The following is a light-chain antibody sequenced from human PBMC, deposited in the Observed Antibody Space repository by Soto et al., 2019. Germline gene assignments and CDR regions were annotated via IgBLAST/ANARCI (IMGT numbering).Light chain of an antibody. CDR2: EVS. CDR1: SSDVGGYNY. Sequence: QSVLTQPPSASGSPVHSVTISCTGXSSDVGGYNYVSWYQQHPGKAPKLMIYEVSKRPSGVPDRFSGSKSGNTASLTVSGLQAEDEADYSCSSYASTISLYVFGTRTMVTVL. CDR3: SSYASTISLYV. J-gene: IGLJ1*01. V-gene: IGLV2-8*01.